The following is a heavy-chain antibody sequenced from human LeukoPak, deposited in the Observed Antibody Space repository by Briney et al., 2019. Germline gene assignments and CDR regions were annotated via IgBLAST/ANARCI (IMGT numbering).Heavy chain of an antibody. J-gene: IGHJ4*02. D-gene: IGHD5-12*01. Sequence: PGGSLRLSCAASGSTFSSYEMNWVRQAPGKGLEWVSYISSSGSTIYYADSVKGRFTISRDNAKNSLYLQMNSLRAEDTAVYYCAREAGGYDTPFGYWGQGTLVTVSS. CDR2: ISSSGSTI. CDR1: GSTFSSYE. CDR3: AREAGGYDTPFGY. V-gene: IGHV3-48*03.